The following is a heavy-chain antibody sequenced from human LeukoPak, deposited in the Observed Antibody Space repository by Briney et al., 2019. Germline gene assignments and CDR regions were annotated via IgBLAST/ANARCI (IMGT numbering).Heavy chain of an antibody. CDR2: ISSSSSYI. CDR1: GFTFSSYS. CDR3: ARDWDYYGSGSKLYGMDV. J-gene: IGHJ6*02. D-gene: IGHD3-10*01. Sequence: GGSLRLSCAASGFTFSSYSMNWVRQAPGKGLEWVSSISSSSSYIYYADSVKGRFTISRDNAKNSLYPQMNSLRAEDTAVYYCARDWDYYGSGSKLYGMDVWGQGTTVTVSS. V-gene: IGHV3-21*01.